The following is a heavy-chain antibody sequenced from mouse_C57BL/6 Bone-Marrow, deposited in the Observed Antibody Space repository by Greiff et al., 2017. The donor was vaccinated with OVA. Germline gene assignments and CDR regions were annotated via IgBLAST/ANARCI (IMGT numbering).Heavy chain of an antibody. Sequence: EVKVVESGGGLVKPGGSLKLSCAASGFTFSSYAMSWVRQTPEKRLEWVATISDGGSYTYYPDNVTGRFTISRDNAKNNLYLQMSHLKSEDTAMYYCARDRWYPYWGQGTLVTVSA. J-gene: IGHJ3*01. CDR1: GFTFSSYA. CDR2: ISDGGSYT. CDR3: ARDRWYPY. D-gene: IGHD2-1*01. V-gene: IGHV5-4*01.